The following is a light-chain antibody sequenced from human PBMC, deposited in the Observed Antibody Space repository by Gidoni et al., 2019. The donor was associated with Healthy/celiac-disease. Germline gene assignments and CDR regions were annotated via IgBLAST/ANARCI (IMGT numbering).Light chain of an antibody. V-gene: IGKV4-1*01. CDR2: LAS. Sequence: DIVMTQSPDSLAGSLGERATSNCKSSQSVLYSSNNKNDLAWYQQKQGQPPKLLIYLASTRESGVPERFSGSGSGTDFTLTISSLQAEDLAVYYCQQYYSTPWTFGQGTKVEIK. CDR3: QQYYSTPWT. J-gene: IGKJ1*01. CDR1: QSVLYSSNNKND.